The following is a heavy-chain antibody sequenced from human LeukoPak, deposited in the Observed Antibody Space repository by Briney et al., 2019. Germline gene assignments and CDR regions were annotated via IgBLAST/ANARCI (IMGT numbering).Heavy chain of an antibody. J-gene: IGHJ4*02. Sequence: QPGRSLRLSCAASGFTFSSYAMHWVRQAPGKGLEWVAVISYDGSNKYYADSVKGRFTISRDNPKNTLYLQMNSLRAEDTAVYYCARDSYYDFWSGLDYWGQGTLVTVSS. CDR1: GFTFSSYA. CDR3: ARDSYYDFWSGLDY. V-gene: IGHV3-30-3*01. D-gene: IGHD3-3*01. CDR2: ISYDGSNK.